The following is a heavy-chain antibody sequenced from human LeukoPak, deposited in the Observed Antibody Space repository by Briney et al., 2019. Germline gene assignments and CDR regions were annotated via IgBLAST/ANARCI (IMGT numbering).Heavy chain of an antibody. CDR2: INHSGST. V-gene: IGHV4-34*01. CDR3: ARGLGYCSSTSCWSWFDP. CDR1: GGSFSGYY. Sequence: PSETLSLTCAVYGGSFSGYYWSWIRQPPGKGLEWIGEINHSGSTNYNPSLKSRVTISVDTSKNQFSLKPSSMTAADTAVYYCARGLGYCSSTSCWSWFDPWGQGTLVTVSS. D-gene: IGHD2-2*01. J-gene: IGHJ5*02.